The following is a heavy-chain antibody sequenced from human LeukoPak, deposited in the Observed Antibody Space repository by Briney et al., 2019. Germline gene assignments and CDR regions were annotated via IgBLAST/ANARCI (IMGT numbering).Heavy chain of an antibody. V-gene: IGHV4-38-2*01. CDR1: GYSISSGHY. Sequence: SETLSLTCAVSGYSISSGHYWGWIRQPPGKGLEWIGSIYYSGNTYYNPSLKSRVTLSVDTSKNQFSLKLSSMTAADTAVYYCARSPDTAMIDYWGQGTLVTVSS. J-gene: IGHJ4*02. CDR3: ARSPDTAMIDY. D-gene: IGHD5-18*01. CDR2: IYYSGNT.